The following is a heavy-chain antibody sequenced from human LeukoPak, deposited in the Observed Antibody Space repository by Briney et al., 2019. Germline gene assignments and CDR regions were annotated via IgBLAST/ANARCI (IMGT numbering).Heavy chain of an antibody. J-gene: IGHJ5*02. Sequence: ASVKVSCKASGYTFTSYDINWVRQATGQGLEWMGWMNPNSGNTGYAQKFQGRVTITRNTSISTAYMELSSLRSEDTAVYYCARGRIRDSSSWYGFGHWFDPWGQGTLVTVSS. D-gene: IGHD6-13*01. V-gene: IGHV1-8*03. CDR1: GYTFTSYD. CDR3: ARGRIRDSSSWYGFGHWFDP. CDR2: MNPNSGNT.